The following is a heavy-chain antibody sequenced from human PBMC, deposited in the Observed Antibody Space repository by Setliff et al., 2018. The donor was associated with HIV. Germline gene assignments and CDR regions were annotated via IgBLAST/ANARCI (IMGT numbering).Heavy chain of an antibody. CDR1: GLLFTNAW. V-gene: IGHV3-15*01. CDR2: IKTKTDGGTT. CDR3: ARDGPGRARADYYGMDV. Sequence: PGGSLRLSCAASGLLFTNAWMSWVRQAPGKGLEWVGRIKTKTDGGTTDYAAPVKGRFTISRDNTKNLLYLQMNSLRADDTAVYYCARDGPGRARADYYGMDVWGQGTTVTVSS. J-gene: IGHJ6*02.